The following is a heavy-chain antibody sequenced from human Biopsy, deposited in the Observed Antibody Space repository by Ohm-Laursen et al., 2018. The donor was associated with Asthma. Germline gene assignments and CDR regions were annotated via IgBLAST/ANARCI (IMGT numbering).Heavy chain of an antibody. J-gene: IGHJ6*02. V-gene: IGHV1-69*01. CDR1: GGTFSNFA. CDR3: ARCQVGYSSGWSLLLKKIYYSGMDV. Sequence: SSVKVSCNAPGGTFSNFAISWVRQAPGQGLEWLGGIMTVFGTTNYAQKFHGRVTITADESTSTAYMEVTSLRSEDTAIYYCARCQVGYSSGWSLLLKKIYYSGMDVWGQGTAVTVSS. CDR2: IMTVFGTT. D-gene: IGHD6-19*01.